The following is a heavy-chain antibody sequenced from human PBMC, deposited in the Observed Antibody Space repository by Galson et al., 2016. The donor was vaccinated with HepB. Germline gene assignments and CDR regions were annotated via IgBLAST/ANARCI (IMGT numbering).Heavy chain of an antibody. CDR1: DGSISDDIW. D-gene: IGHD2-2*01. CDR3: ATVRAGCSSTSCYFDN. CDR2: IYHSGST. V-gene: IGHV4-4*02. J-gene: IGHJ4*02. Sequence: SETLSLTCAVSDGSISDDIWWTWVRQPPGQGLEWIGEIYHSGSTNYNPSLKSRVTISVDKSKNQFSLMSSVTAADTAVYYCATVRAGCSSTSCYFDNWGQGTLVTVSS.